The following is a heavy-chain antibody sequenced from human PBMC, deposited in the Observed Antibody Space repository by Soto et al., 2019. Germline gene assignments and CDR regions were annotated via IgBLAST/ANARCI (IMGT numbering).Heavy chain of an antibody. CDR1: GDSISSGGFS. V-gene: IGHV4-30-2*01. Sequence: SETLSLTCAVSGDSISSGGFSWSWIRQPPGKGLEWIGYIYHSGTSFYNPSLKSRVTISVDGSKNQFSLKVKSVTAADTAVYYCAREVPGDYFDNWGQGTLVTVS. D-gene: IGHD3-10*01. CDR3: AREVPGDYFDN. J-gene: IGHJ4*02. CDR2: IYHSGTS.